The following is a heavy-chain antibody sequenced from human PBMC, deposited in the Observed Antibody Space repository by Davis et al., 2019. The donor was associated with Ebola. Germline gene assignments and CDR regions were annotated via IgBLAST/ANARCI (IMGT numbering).Heavy chain of an antibody. CDR3: ARGGVGYCSSTSCYTGDWFDP. Sequence: PSETLSLTCTVSGGSISSGSYYWSWIRQPAGKGLEWIGHIYTSGSTNYNPSLKSRVTISVDTSKNQFSLKLSSVTAADTAVYYCARGGVGYCSSTSCYTGDWFDPWGQGTLVTVSS. CDR1: GGSISSGSYY. V-gene: IGHV4-61*09. J-gene: IGHJ5*02. D-gene: IGHD2-2*02. CDR2: IYTSGST.